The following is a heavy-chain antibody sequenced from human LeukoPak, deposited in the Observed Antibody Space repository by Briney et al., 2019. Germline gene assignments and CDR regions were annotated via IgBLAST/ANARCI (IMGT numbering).Heavy chain of an antibody. CDR1: GYSFTSYW. CDR2: IYPGDSDT. D-gene: IGHD2-2*01. J-gene: IGHJ4*02. CDR3: ARLWDIVVVPAAMDY. Sequence: KVGESPKISCKGSGYSFTSYWIGWVRQMPGKGLEWMGIIYPGDSDTRYSPSFQGQVTFSADKSISTAYLQWSSLKASDTAMYYCARLWDIVVVPAAMDYWGQGTLVTVSS. V-gene: IGHV5-51*01.